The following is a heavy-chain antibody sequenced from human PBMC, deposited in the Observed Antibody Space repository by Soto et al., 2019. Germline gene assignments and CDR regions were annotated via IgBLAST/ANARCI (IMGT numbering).Heavy chain of an antibody. Sequence: KTSETLSLTCTFSGGPISNYYWSWIRQPPGKGLEWIGYLHDSGSTNLNPSLKSRVTISVDTSKKEFSLKLTSVTAADTAVYYCAASPGIAAPLYYRGQGTLVTVSS. J-gene: IGHJ4*02. CDR2: LHDSGST. CDR3: AASPGIAAPLYY. V-gene: IGHV4-59*03. D-gene: IGHD6-13*01. CDR1: GGPISNYY.